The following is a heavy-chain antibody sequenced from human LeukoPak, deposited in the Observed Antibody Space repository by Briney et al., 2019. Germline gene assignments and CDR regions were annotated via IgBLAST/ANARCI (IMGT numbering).Heavy chain of an antibody. Sequence: PSGTLSLTCAVYGGSFSGYYWSWIRQPPGKGLEWIGEINHSGSTNYNPSLKSRVTISVDTSKNQFSLKLSSVTAADTAVYYCARGKRWLHNWFDPWGQGTLVTVSS. V-gene: IGHV4-34*01. CDR1: GGSFSGYY. CDR3: ARGKRWLHNWFDP. D-gene: IGHD5-12*01. CDR2: INHSGST. J-gene: IGHJ5*02.